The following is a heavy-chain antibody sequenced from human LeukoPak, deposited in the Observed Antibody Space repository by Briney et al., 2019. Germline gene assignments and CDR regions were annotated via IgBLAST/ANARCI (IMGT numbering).Heavy chain of an antibody. CDR1: GGTFSSYA. CDR2: IIPIFGTA. CDR3: ARVGVLLWFGELLYPNWLDP. Sequence: SVKVSCKASGGTFSSYAISWVRQAPGQGLEWVGGIIPIFGTANYAQKFQGRVTITADESTSTAYMELSSLRSEDTAVYYCARVGVLLWFGELLYPNWLDPWGQGTLVTVSS. V-gene: IGHV1-69*01. J-gene: IGHJ5*02. D-gene: IGHD3-10*01.